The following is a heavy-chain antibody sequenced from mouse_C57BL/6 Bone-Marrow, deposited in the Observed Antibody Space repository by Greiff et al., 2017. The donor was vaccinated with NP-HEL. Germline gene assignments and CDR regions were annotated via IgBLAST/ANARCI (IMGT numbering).Heavy chain of an antibody. Sequence: QVQLQQSGAELVKPGASVKLSCKASGYTFTSYWMHWVKQRPGRGLEWIGRIDPSSGGTKYNEKFKSKATLTVDKPSSTAYMQLSSLTSEDSAVYYCARGTYGSETYWYFDVWGTGTTVTVSS. CDR3: ARGTYGSETYWYFDV. CDR1: GYTFTSYW. CDR2: IDPSSGGT. J-gene: IGHJ1*03. V-gene: IGHV1-72*01. D-gene: IGHD1-1*01.